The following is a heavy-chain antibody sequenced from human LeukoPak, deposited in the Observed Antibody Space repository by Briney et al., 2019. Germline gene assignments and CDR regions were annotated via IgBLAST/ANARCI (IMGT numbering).Heavy chain of an antibody. Sequence: GGSLRLSCAASGFTFSSYWMHWVRQAPGKGLVWVSRIKSDGSDTTYADSVQGRFTISRDNAMNTLYLQLNSLSAEDTAVYYCARGEDYTDSYGMDVWGQGTTVTVSS. V-gene: IGHV3-74*01. CDR2: IKSDGSDT. CDR1: GFTFSSYW. CDR3: ARGEDYTDSYGMDV. D-gene: IGHD4-17*01. J-gene: IGHJ6*02.